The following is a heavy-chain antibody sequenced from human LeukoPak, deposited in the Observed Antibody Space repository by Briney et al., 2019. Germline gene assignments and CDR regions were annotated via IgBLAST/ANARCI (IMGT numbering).Heavy chain of an antibody. CDR2: ISRSGGNT. J-gene: IGHJ4*03. D-gene: IGHD6-19*01. CDR3: AKVTYNQWRFLLSKSFY. Sequence: GGSLRLSCAASGFTFTSYSMSWVRQAPGKGLEWVSTISRSGGNTYYADSVKGRFTISRDNSKNPLYLQMNSLRAEDTAVYYCAKVTYNQWRFLLSKSFYWGDGGLVTASS. CDR1: GFTFTSYS. V-gene: IGHV3-23*01.